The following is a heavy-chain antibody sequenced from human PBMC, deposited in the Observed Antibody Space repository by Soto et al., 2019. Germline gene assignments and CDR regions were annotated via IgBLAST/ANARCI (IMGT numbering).Heavy chain of an antibody. CDR1: GGTFSSYA. D-gene: IGHD2-15*01. CDR3: ARGGGLDIVVVVAATPEWFDP. CDR2: IIPIFGTA. Sequence: QVQLVQSGAEVKKPGSSVKVSCKASGGTFSSYAISWVRQAPGQGLEWMGGIIPIFGTANYAQKFQGRVTITADESTSTAYMGLSSRRSEDTAVYYCARGGGLDIVVVVAATPEWFDPWGQGTLVTVSS. J-gene: IGHJ5*02. V-gene: IGHV1-69*01.